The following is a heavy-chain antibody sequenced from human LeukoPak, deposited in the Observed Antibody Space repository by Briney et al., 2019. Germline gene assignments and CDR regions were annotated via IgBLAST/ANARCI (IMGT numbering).Heavy chain of an antibody. CDR3: ARGPWAAAGGSIDGLDI. CDR2: IYTGGTT. J-gene: IGHJ3*02. V-gene: IGHV3-53*04. Sequence: GGSLRLSGAASGFTVSSNYMSWFRQAPGKGLEWVSVIYTGGTTYYADSVKGRFTISRHNSENTLDLQMNSLRVEDTAVYYCARGPWAAAGGSIDGLDIWGQGTMVTVSP. CDR1: GFTVSSNY. D-gene: IGHD6-13*01.